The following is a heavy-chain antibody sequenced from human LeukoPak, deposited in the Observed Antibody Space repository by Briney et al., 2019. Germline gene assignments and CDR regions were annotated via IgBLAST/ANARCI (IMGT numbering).Heavy chain of an antibody. D-gene: IGHD2-21*02. CDR3: ARDGPPLSPEIAYCGGDCYPNWFDP. V-gene: IGHV3-23*01. Sequence: GGSLRLSCAASGFTFSSYAMSWVRQAPGKGLEWVSAISGSGGSTYYADSVKGRFTISRDNSKNTLYLQMNSLRAEDTAVYYCARDGPPLSPEIAYCGGDCYPNWFDPWGQGTLVTVSS. CDR2: ISGSGGST. CDR1: GFTFSSYA. J-gene: IGHJ5*02.